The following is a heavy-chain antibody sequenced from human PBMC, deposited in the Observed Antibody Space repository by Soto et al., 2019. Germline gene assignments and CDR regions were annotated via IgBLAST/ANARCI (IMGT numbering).Heavy chain of an antibody. CDR1: GFTFSDYY. CDR3: AKTIERSSGYDY. CDR2: ISSSGSTI. Sequence: PGGSLRLSCAASGFTFSDYYMSWIRQAPGKGLGWVSYISSSGSTIYYADSVKGRFTISRDNAKNSLYLQMNSLRAEDTAVYYCAKTIERSSGYDYWGQGTLVTVSS. J-gene: IGHJ4*02. V-gene: IGHV3-11*01. D-gene: IGHD6-19*01.